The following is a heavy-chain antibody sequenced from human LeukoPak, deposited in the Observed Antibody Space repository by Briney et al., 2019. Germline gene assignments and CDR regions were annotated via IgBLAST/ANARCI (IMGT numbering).Heavy chain of an antibody. J-gene: IGHJ4*02. V-gene: IGHV4-59*01. CDR2: IYYSGST. CDR1: GGSISSYY. D-gene: IGHD2-15*01. Sequence: SETLSLTCTVSGGSISSYYWSWIRQPPGKGLEWIGYIYYSGSTNYNPSLKSRVTISVDTSKNQFSLRLSSVTAADTAVYYCARGYCSGGSCLSDYWGQGTLVTVSS. CDR3: ARGYCSGGSCLSDY.